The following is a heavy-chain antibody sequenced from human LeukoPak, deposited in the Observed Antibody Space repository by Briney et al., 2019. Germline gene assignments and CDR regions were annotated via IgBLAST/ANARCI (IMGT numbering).Heavy chain of an antibody. CDR2: IYYSGTT. J-gene: IGHJ4*02. D-gene: IGHD5-18*01. V-gene: IGHV4-59*08. CDR1: GGXXXNYY. CDR3: ARQTAKNVDTARFDS. Sequence: LXLTXXXSGGXXXNYYWSWIRQPPGKGLEWIGYIYYSGTTNYSPSLNSRVNISLDTAKNQFSLKLSSVTAADTAVYYCARQTAKNVDTARFDSWGQGTLVTVSS.